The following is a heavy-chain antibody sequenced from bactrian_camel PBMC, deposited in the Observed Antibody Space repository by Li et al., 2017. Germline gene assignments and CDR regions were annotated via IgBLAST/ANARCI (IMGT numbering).Heavy chain of an antibody. J-gene: IGHJ4*01. D-gene: IGHD4*01. CDR1: GFKVDEYS. CDR3: ATHMAGYYTDYAVQTPIAY. V-gene: IGHV3-1*01. Sequence: VQLVESGGGLVQPGDSLRLSCGASGFKVDEYSMGWIRQAPGKGLEWVSAITWNSEFSHYANSVKGQFTISRDTAKNTVDLQMNDLKPEDTAVYYCATHMAGYYTDYAVQTPIAYWGQGTQVTVS. CDR2: ITWNSEFS.